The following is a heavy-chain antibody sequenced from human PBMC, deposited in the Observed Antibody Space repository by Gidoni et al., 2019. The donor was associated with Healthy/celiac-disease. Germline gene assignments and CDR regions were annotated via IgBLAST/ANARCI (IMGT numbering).Heavy chain of an antibody. CDR2: ISWNSGSI. CDR3: AKERYCSSTSCHGGFDY. D-gene: IGHD2-2*01. V-gene: IGHV3-9*01. Sequence: EVQLVASGGGLVQPGRSLRLPCAASGFTFDYYAMHWVRHAPGKGLEWVSGISWNSGSIGYADSVKGRFTISRDNAKNSLYLQMNSLRAEDTALYYCAKERYCSSTSCHGGFDYWGQGTLVTVSS. J-gene: IGHJ4*02. CDR1: GFTFDYYA.